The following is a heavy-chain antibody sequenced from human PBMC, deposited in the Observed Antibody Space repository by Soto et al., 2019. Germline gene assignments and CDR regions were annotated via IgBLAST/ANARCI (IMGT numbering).Heavy chain of an antibody. V-gene: IGHV1-69*01. CDR1: GGTFNNYA. D-gene: IGHD2-8*01. J-gene: IGHJ6*02. CDR3: GGPNSYGVSFHYYYGLDV. Sequence: QGQLVQYGAEVKRPGSSVKVSCEDSGGTFNNYAITWVRQAPGQVLEWMGGIIPMFGTNYAQKFQDRVTSAADESTGTAYMERSGLRSEATAVYFCGGPNSYGVSFHYYYGLDVWGQGTTVTVSS. CDR2: IIPMFGT.